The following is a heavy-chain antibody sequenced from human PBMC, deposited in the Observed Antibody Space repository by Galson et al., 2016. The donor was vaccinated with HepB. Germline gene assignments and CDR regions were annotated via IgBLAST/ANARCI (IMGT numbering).Heavy chain of an antibody. CDR2: ISRSGDST. V-gene: IGHV3-23*01. J-gene: IGHJ6*04. CDR1: GVTVSSEY. Sequence: SLRLSCAKSGVTVSSEYMTWVRQAPGKGLECVSSISRSGDSTDYADSVKGRFTISRDNSRNTLSLQMNSLRIEDTAVYYCVQGSTAPAVWGRGTTVTVSP. CDR3: VQGSTAPAV. D-gene: IGHD1-26*01.